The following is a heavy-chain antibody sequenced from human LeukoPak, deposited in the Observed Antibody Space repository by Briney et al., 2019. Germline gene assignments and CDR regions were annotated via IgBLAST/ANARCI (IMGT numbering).Heavy chain of an antibody. Sequence: GGSLRLSCAASGFTFSSYGMSWVRQAPGKGLDWVAVIWHDGGEKHYEDSVKGRFTISRDNSKNTMWLQMNSLRAEDTAIYYCARGWALAGNPNWFDPWGQGTLVTVSS. D-gene: IGHD6-19*01. J-gene: IGHJ5*02. CDR3: ARGWALAGNPNWFDP. V-gene: IGHV3-33*08. CDR2: IWHDGGEK. CDR1: GFTFSSYG.